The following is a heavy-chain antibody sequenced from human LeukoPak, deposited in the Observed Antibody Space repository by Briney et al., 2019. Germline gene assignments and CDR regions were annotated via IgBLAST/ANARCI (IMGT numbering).Heavy chain of an antibody. CDR2: INPSGGST. J-gene: IGHJ4*02. CDR1: GYTFTSYY. Sequence: ASVRVSCKASGYTFTSYYVQWLRQAPGQWLEWMGIINPSGGSTSYAQKFQGRVTMTRDTSTSTVYMELSSLRSEDTAVYYCAREVIVGATYFDYWGQGTLVTVSS. CDR3: AREVIVGATYFDY. V-gene: IGHV1-46*01. D-gene: IGHD1-26*01.